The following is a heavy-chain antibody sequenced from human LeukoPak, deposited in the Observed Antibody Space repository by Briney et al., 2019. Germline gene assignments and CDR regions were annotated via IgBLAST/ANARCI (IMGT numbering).Heavy chain of an antibody. J-gene: IGHJ4*02. D-gene: IGHD2-21*02. Sequence: ASVKVSCKASGYTFTSYGISWVRQAPGQGLEWMGWISAYNGNTNYAQKLQGRVTMTTDTSTSTAYMELRSLRSDDTAVYYCAREWVAYCGGDCYSTYFDYWGQGTLVTVSS. CDR1: GYTFTSYG. CDR3: AREWVAYCGGDCYSTYFDY. CDR2: ISAYNGNT. V-gene: IGHV1-18*01.